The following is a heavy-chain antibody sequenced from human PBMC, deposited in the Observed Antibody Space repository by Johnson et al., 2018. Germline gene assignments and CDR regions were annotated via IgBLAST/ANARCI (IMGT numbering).Heavy chain of an antibody. V-gene: IGHV3-11*04. Sequence: QVQLVESGGGVVQPGRSLRLSCAASGFTFSDYYMSWIRQAPGKGLEWVSYISSSGSTIYYADSVKGRFTISRDNAKNSLYLQMNSLRAEDTAVYYCAKDLEWLVLSYYYYYMDVWGKGTTVTVSS. CDR1: GFTFSDYY. CDR3: AKDLEWLVLSYYYYYMDV. CDR2: ISSSGSTI. D-gene: IGHD6-19*01. J-gene: IGHJ6*03.